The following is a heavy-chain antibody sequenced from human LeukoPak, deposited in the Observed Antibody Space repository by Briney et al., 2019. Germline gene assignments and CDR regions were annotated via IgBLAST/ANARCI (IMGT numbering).Heavy chain of an antibody. D-gene: IGHD6-19*01. CDR2: ISSSSSYI. Sequence: PGGSLRLSCAASGFTFSSYSMNWVRQAPGKGLEWVSSISSSSSYIYYADSVKGQFTISRDNAKNSLYLQMNSLRAEDTAVYYCARDLEVAARGNDAFDIWGQGTMVTVSS. CDR3: ARDLEVAARGNDAFDI. V-gene: IGHV3-21*01. J-gene: IGHJ3*02. CDR1: GFTFSSYS.